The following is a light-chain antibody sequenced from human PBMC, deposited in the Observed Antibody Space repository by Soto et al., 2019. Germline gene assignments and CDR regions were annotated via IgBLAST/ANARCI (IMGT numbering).Light chain of an antibody. V-gene: IGKV1-5*01. J-gene: IGKJ1*01. CDR2: DAS. CDR1: QSISNW. CDR3: QQYSSYST. Sequence: IQMTQSPSSLSASVVDIVTISCRASQSISNWLAWYQQKPGKAPKLLIYDASTLESGVPSRFSGGGFGTDFTLTISSLQTDDFATYYCQQYSSYSTFGQGTKVDIK.